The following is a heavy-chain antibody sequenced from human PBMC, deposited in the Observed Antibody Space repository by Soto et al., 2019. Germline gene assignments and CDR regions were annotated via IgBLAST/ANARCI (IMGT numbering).Heavy chain of an antibody. CDR2: IWYDGSNK. CDR1: GCTFSSFG. V-gene: IGHV3-33*01. CDR3: AREGLSHDYGDYGEYYYYGMDV. J-gene: IGHJ6*02. Sequence: GGSLRLSCAASGCTFSSFGMHWIRQAPGKGLEWVAVIWYDGSNKYYADSVKGRFTISRDNSKNTLYLQMNSLRAEDTAVYYCAREGLSHDYGDYGEYYYYGMDVWGQGTTVTVSS. D-gene: IGHD4-17*01.